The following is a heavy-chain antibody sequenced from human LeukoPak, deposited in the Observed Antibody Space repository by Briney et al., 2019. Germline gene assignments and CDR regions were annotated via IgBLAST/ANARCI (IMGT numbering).Heavy chain of an antibody. Sequence: GGSLRLSCAASGFTFSSYSMNWVRQAPGKGLEWVSAISSSGGSTYYADSVRGRFTISRDTSKNTLYLQMNSLRAEDTAVYYCAKDRPLNWGYYFDYWGQGTLVTVSS. V-gene: IGHV3-23*01. CDR3: AKDRPLNWGYYFDY. D-gene: IGHD7-27*01. CDR2: ISSSGGST. CDR1: GFTFSSYS. J-gene: IGHJ4*02.